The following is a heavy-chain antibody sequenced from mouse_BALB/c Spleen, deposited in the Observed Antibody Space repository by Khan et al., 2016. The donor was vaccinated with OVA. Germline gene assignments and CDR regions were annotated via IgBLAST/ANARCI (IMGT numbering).Heavy chain of an antibody. J-gene: IGHJ3*01. CDR2: INPSNDYT. D-gene: IGHD2-14*01. CDR1: GYTFTSYT. V-gene: IGHV1-4*01. Sequence: QVQLQQSGAELARPGASVKMSCKASGYTFTSYTIHWIKKRPGQGLEWIGYINPSNDYTNYNQKFKDKATLTTDKSSTTAYLRLSSLTSDDSAVDNGVRDGAYHRNDGWFAYWGQGTLVTVSA. CDR3: VRDGAYHRNDGWFAY.